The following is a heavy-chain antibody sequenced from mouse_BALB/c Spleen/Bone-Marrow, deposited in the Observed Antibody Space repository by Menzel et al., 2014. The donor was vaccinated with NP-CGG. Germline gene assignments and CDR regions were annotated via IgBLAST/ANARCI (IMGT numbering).Heavy chain of an antibody. CDR2: IWSGGST. CDR3: ARNEGLREDYAMDY. Sequence: VKLMESGPGLVQPSQSLSITCTVSGFSLTSYGVHWVRQSPGKGLEWLGVIWSGGSTDYNAAFISRLSISKDNSKSQVFFKMISLQADDTAIYYCARNEGLREDYAMDYWGQGTSVTVSS. D-gene: IGHD2-4*01. J-gene: IGHJ4*01. CDR1: GFSLTSYG. V-gene: IGHV2-4-1*01.